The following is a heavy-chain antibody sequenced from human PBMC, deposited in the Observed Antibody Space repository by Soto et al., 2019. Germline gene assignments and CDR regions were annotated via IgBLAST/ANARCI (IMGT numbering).Heavy chain of an antibody. D-gene: IGHD5-12*01. V-gene: IGHV3-30*18. CDR2: ISYDGSNK. CDR1: GFTFSSYG. CDR3: AKVRGYSGYHTYYYYGMDV. Sequence: GGSLRLSCAASGFTFSSYGMHWVRQAPGKGLEWVAVISYDGSNKYYADSVKGQFTISRDNSKNTLYLQMNSLRAEDTAVYYCAKVRGYSGYHTYYYYGMDVWG. J-gene: IGHJ6*01.